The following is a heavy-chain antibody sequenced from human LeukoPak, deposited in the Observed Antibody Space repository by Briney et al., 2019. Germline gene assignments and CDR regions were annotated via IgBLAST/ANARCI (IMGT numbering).Heavy chain of an antibody. CDR2: INHSGST. Sequence: SETLSLTCAVYGGSFSGYYWSWIRQPPGKGLEWIGEINHSGSTNYNPSLKSRVTISVDTSKNQFSLKLSSVTAADTAVYYCARGGGGEGAEAEFDPWGRGTLVTVSS. J-gene: IGHJ5*02. CDR1: GGSFSGYY. D-gene: IGHD6-13*01. CDR3: ARGGGGEGAEAEFDP. V-gene: IGHV4-34*01.